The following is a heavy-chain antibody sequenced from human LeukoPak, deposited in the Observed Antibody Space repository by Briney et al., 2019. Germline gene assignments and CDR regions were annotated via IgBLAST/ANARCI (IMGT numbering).Heavy chain of an antibody. Sequence: PGGSLRLSCAVSGFAFSSYWMSWVRQAPGKGLEWVANIKQDGREKYYVDSVQGRFTISRDNARNSLYLQMNSLRAEDTAVYYCARGQTTFDPWGQGTLVTVSS. J-gene: IGHJ5*02. D-gene: IGHD1-7*01. CDR3: ARGQTTFDP. V-gene: IGHV3-7*01. CDR2: IKQDGREK. CDR1: GFAFSSYW.